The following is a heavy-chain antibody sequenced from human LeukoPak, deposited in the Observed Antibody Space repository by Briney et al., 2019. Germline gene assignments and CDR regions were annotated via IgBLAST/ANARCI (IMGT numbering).Heavy chain of an antibody. CDR3: AREMSSAMINLDA. CDR2: ISGGGDTI. V-gene: IGHV3-11*01. CDR1: GFIFSDYY. Sequence: PGTSLRLSCAASGFIFSDYYMNWIRQTPGKGLEWIAPISGGGDTIEYTDAMKGRFTISRDNDKNSLFLQMDSLRVEDTAIYFGAREMSSAMINLDAWGQGTPVTVSS. J-gene: IGHJ5*02. D-gene: IGHD3-16*01.